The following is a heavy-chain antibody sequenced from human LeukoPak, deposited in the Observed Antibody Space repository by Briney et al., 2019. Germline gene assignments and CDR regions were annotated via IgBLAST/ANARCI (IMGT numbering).Heavy chain of an antibody. V-gene: IGHV4-39*01. D-gene: IGHD3-3*01. Sequence: PSETLSLTCTVSGGSISSSSYYWGWIRQPPGKGLEWIGSIYYSGSTYYNPSLKSRVTISADTSKNQFSLKLSSVTAADTAVYYCARRVSIFGVVTFDYWGQGTLVTVSS. CDR3: ARRVSIFGVVTFDY. J-gene: IGHJ4*02. CDR2: IYYSGST. CDR1: GGSISSSSYY.